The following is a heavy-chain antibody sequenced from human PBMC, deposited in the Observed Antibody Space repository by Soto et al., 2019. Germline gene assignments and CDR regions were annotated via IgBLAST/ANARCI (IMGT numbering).Heavy chain of an antibody. CDR3: ARLNLGSSWYRAGYFQH. CDR1: GGSISSGSYY. CDR2: IYYSGST. J-gene: IGHJ1*01. Sequence: ASETLSLTCTVSGGSISSGSYYWGWIRQPPGKGLEWIGSIYYSGSTYYNPSLKSRVTISVDTSKNQFSLKLSSVTAADTAVYYCARLNLGSSWYRAGYFQHWSQGTLVTVSS. V-gene: IGHV4-39*01. D-gene: IGHD6-13*01.